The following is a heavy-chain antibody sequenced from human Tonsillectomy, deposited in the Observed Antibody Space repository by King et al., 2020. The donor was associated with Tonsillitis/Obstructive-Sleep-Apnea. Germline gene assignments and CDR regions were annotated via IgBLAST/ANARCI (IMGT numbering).Heavy chain of an antibody. CDR3: VRDDKDGRHLDY. CDR2: INPSDGIT. D-gene: IGHD2-15*01. CDR1: GYTFTRNY. J-gene: IGHJ4*02. V-gene: IGHV1-46*01. Sequence: VQLVQSGAEVKKPGASVKVSCKASGYTFTRNYVHWVRQAPGQGLEWMGIINPSDGITTYAHKFEGRVTMTRDTSTSTVNMELSSLKAEDTAVYYCVRDDKDGRHLDYWGQGSLVSVSS.